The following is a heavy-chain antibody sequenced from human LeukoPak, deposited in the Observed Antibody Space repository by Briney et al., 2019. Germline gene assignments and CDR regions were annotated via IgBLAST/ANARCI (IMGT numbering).Heavy chain of an antibody. J-gene: IGHJ5*02. CDR3: ARVMLWGYCSSTSCYMAFDP. CDR1: GYTFTSYD. V-gene: IGHV1-8*01. Sequence: ASVKISCKASGYTFTSYDINWVRQATGQGLEWMGWKNPNSGNTGYAQKFQGRVTMTRNTSISTAYMELSSLRSEDTAVYYCARVMLWGYCSSTSCYMAFDPWGQGTLVTVSS. CDR2: KNPNSGNT. D-gene: IGHD2-2*02.